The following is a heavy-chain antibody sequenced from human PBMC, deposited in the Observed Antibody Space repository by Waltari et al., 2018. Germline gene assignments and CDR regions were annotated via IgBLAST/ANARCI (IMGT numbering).Heavy chain of an antibody. CDR1: GFNFSSYA. CDR2: IRYDGSNK. Sequence: QVQLVESGGGVVQPGGSLRISCAASGFNFSSYAMHWVRQAPGKGLEWVAFIRYDGSNKYYADSVKGRFTISRDNSKNTLYLQMNSLRAEDTAVYYCAKIVGATPFDYWGQGTLVTVSS. CDR3: AKIVGATPFDY. J-gene: IGHJ4*02. V-gene: IGHV3-30*02. D-gene: IGHD1-26*01.